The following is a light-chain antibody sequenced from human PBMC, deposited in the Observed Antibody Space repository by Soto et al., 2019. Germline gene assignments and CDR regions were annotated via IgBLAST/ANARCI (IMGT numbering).Light chain of an antibody. Sequence: QSVLTQPASVSGSPGQSITISCTGTSSDVGGYNYVSWYQQHPGKAPKLMIYEVSNRPSGVSNRFSGSKSGNTASLTISGLQAEVEADYYCSSYTSSSTFYVFGTGTKLTVL. V-gene: IGLV2-14*01. CDR3: SSYTSSSTFYV. J-gene: IGLJ1*01. CDR2: EVS. CDR1: SSDVGGYNY.